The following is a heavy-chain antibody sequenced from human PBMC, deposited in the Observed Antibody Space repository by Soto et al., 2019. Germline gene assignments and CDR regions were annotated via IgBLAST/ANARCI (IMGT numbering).Heavy chain of an antibody. CDR3: ARMLEQWLSYCEY. D-gene: IGHD6-19*01. CDR1: GYTFSNYA. J-gene: IGHJ4*02. CDR2: ISAYNGKT. V-gene: IGHV1-18*01. Sequence: QVQLVQSGAEVKKPGASVKVSCRASGYTFSNYAISWVRQAPGQGLEWMGWISAYNGKTKYAQNLQGRVTMTTDTSTSTAFMELRSLRSDDTAVYYCARMLEQWLSYCEYWGQGTLVTVSS.